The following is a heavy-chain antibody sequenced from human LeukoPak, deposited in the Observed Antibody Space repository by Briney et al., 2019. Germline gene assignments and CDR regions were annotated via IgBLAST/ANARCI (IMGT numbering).Heavy chain of an antibody. Sequence: SETLSLTCTVSGGSISSSSYYWGWIRQPPGKGGEWIGSIYYSGSTYYNPSLKSRVTISVDTSKNQFSLKLSSVTAADTAVFYCARRGRDGYSDPFDYWGQGTLVTVSS. CDR2: IYYSGST. J-gene: IGHJ4*02. CDR1: GGSISSSSYY. CDR3: ARRGRDGYSDPFDY. D-gene: IGHD5-24*01. V-gene: IGHV4-39*01.